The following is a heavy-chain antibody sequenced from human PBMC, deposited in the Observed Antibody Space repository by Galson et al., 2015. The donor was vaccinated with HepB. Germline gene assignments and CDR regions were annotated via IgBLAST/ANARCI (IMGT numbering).Heavy chain of an antibody. Sequence: SLRLSCAASGLIFSSYSMNWVRQAPGKALEWVSYISISSSSIYYADSVKGRFTISRDNAKNSLYLHMNSLRAEDTAVYYCARGAQMSSGWYNAFDIWGQGTVVTVSS. D-gene: IGHD6-19*01. CDR3: ARGAQMSSGWYNAFDI. J-gene: IGHJ3*02. V-gene: IGHV3-48*01. CDR2: ISISSSSI. CDR1: GLIFSSYS.